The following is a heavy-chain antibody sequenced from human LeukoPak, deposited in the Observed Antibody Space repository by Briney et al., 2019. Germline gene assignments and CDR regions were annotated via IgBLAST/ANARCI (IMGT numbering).Heavy chain of an antibody. J-gene: IGHJ4*02. Sequence: PGGSLRLSCAASGFAFSSYAMSWVRQAPGKGLEWVSAISGSGGSTYYADSVKGRFTISRDNSKNTLYLQINSLRAEDTAVYYCAKGASVGTTSFFDYWGQGTLVTVSS. CDR2: ISGSGGST. CDR3: AKGASVGTTSFFDY. V-gene: IGHV3-23*01. CDR1: GFAFSSYA. D-gene: IGHD1-26*01.